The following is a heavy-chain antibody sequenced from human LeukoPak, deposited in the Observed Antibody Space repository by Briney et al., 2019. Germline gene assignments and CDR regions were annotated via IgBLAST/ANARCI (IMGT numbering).Heavy chain of an antibody. J-gene: IGHJ4*02. CDR2: IIPIFGTA. CDR1: GGTFSSYA. V-gene: IGHV1-69*13. D-gene: IGHD3-3*01. Sequence: ASVKVSCKASGGTFSSYAINWVRQAPAQGLEWMGGIIPIFGTANYAQKFQGRVTITADESTSTAYMELSSLRSEDTAVYYCATNYDFWSGYQYYFDYWGQGTLVTVSS. CDR3: ATNYDFWSGYQYYFDY.